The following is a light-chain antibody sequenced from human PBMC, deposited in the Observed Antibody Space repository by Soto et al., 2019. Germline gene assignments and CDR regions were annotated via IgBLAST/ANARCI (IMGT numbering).Light chain of an antibody. V-gene: IGKV3-11*01. J-gene: IGKJ4*01. CDR1: QSVSNY. CDR2: DAS. CDR3: QQRSSWPLT. Sequence: EIVLTQSPATLSLSPGERATLSYRASQSVSNYLAWYQQRRGQAPRLLIYDASNRATGIPARFSGSGSGTDFSLTISSLEPEDFAVYYCQQRSSWPLTFGGGTKVEIK.